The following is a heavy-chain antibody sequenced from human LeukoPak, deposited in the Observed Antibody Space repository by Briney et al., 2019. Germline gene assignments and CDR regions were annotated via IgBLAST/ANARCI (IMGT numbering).Heavy chain of an antibody. CDR2: IFTDGSNK. CDR3: ARAGYGDPRFDF. D-gene: IGHD4-17*01. CDR1: GFTFSNYG. Sequence: GGSLRLSCAASGFTFSNYGMHWVRQAPGKGLEWVAAIFTDGSNKYYVDSVKGRFTISRDNSKNTQYLQMNSLRAEDTAAYYCARAGYGDPRFDFWGQGTLVTVSS. V-gene: IGHV3-33*01. J-gene: IGHJ4*02.